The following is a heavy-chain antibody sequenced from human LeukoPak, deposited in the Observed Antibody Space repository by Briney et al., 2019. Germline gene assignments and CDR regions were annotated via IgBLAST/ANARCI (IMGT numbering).Heavy chain of an antibody. Sequence: ASVKVSCKASGYTFTSYGISWARQAPGQGLEWMGWISAYNGNTNYAQKLQGRVTMTTDTSTSTAYMELRSLRSDDTAVYYCARKGPAYYGGDCLTDYWGQGILVTVSS. J-gene: IGHJ4*02. CDR1: GYTFTSYG. CDR2: ISAYNGNT. D-gene: IGHD2-21*02. CDR3: ARKGPAYYGGDCLTDY. V-gene: IGHV1-18*01.